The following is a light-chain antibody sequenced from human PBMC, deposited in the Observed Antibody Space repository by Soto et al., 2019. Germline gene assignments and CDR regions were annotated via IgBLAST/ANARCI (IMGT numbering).Light chain of an antibody. CDR2: GSA. CDR3: RQYHSWPA. CDR1: QSVFSS. V-gene: IGKV3-15*01. J-gene: IGKJ1*01. Sequence: EIVMTQSPATLSVSPGERATLSCRASQSVFSSLAWYQQRPGQAPRLLIYGSATRATGIPARFSGSGSGTEFTLTISSLQSEDSAVYYCRQYHSWPAFGQGTKVDIK.